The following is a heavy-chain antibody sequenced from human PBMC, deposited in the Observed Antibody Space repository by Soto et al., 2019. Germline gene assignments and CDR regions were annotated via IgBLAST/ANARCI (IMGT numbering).Heavy chain of an antibody. V-gene: IGHV1-3*01. D-gene: IGHD3-3*01. CDR3: ARSPPYYDFWRGDDY. CDR2: ISAGNVNT. CDR1: GYTITGYA. J-gene: IGHJ4*02. Sequence: QVQLVQSGAEVKKPGASVKVSCKASGYTITGYAMHWVRQAPGQRLEWMGWISAGNVNTKYSQRFQGRVTITRDTSANTVYMELSSLRSEDTAVYYCARSPPYYDFWRGDDYWGQGTLVTVSS.